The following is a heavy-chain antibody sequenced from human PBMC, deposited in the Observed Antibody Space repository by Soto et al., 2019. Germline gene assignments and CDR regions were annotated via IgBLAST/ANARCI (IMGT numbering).Heavy chain of an antibody. CDR3: STDPKGDYIGAFDN. V-gene: IGHV3-23*01. CDR1: RFSFSNYA. D-gene: IGHD4-17*01. Sequence: EVQLLESGGRLVPPGGSLRLSCAGSRFSFSNYAMTWARQAPGEGLEWVSSITGSGGGTTYADSVKGRFTISRDNSKDILYLQMDSLRADDTAVYYCSTDPKGDYIGAFDNWGQGTMVTVSS. J-gene: IGHJ3*02. CDR2: ITGSGGGT.